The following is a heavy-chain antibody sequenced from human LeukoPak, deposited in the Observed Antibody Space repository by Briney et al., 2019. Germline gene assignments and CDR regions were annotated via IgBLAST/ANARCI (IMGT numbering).Heavy chain of an antibody. V-gene: IGHV4-39*01. CDR1: GGSISSSSYY. D-gene: IGHD3-3*01. Sequence: SATLSLTCTVSGGSISSSSYYWGWIRQPPGKGLEWIGSIYYSGNTYYNPSLKSRITISVDTSKNQFSLKLSSVTAADTAVYYCARRVVTGGKVFDYWGQGTLVTVSS. CDR2: IYYSGNT. J-gene: IGHJ4*02. CDR3: ARRVVTGGKVFDY.